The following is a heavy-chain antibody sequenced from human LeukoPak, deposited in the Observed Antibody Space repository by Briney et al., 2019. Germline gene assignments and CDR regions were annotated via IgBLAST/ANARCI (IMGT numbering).Heavy chain of an antibody. Sequence: SETLSLTCAVYGGSFSGYYWSWIRQPPGKGLEWIGEINHSGSTNYNPSLKSRVTISVDTSKNQFSLKLSSVTAADTAVYYRARGFSGCTNGVCPTINWFDPWGQGTLVTVSS. CDR1: GGSFSGYY. V-gene: IGHV4-34*01. CDR2: INHSGST. D-gene: IGHD2-8*01. CDR3: ARGFSGCTNGVCPTINWFDP. J-gene: IGHJ5*02.